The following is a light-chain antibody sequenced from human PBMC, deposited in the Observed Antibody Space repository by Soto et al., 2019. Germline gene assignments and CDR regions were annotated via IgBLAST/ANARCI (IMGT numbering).Light chain of an antibody. CDR2: EVS. Sequence: QSVLTQPASVSGSPGQSITISCTGTSSDVRFYNYVSWYQQHPGKAPKLMIYEVSNRPSGVSNRFSGSKSGNTASLTISGLQAEDEADYSCSSYTTRSPLVVFGGGTKLTVL. V-gene: IGLV2-14*01. CDR1: SSDVRFYNY. J-gene: IGLJ3*02. CDR3: SSYTTRSPLVV.